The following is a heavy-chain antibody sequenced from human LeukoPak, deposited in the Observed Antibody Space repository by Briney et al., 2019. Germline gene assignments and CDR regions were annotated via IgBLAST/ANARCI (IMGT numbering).Heavy chain of an antibody. CDR2: MNAGNGNT. Sequence: GESLRLSCAASGYTFISYAMHWVRQAPGQRLEWMGWMNAGNGNTKYSQKFQGRVTITRDTSASTAYMELSSLKSEDMAVYYCAREGSMVRGVGIFGFDYWGQGTLVTVSS. CDR3: AREGSMVRGVGIFGFDY. V-gene: IGHV1-3*03. J-gene: IGHJ4*02. D-gene: IGHD3-10*01. CDR1: GYTFISYA.